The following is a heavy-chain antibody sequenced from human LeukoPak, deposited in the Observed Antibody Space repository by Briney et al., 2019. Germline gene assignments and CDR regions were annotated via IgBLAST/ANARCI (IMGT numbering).Heavy chain of an antibody. Sequence: GGSLRLSCAASGFTFSSYAMHWVRQAPGKGLEWMAVISYDGSNKYYADSVKGRFTISRDNSKNTLYLQMNSLRAEDTAVYYCARDQYYYDSSGYYGGGVYYYGMDVWGQGTTVTVSS. CDR2: ISYDGSNK. CDR3: ARDQYYYDSSGYYGGGVYYYGMDV. J-gene: IGHJ6*02. CDR1: GFTFSSYA. D-gene: IGHD3-22*01. V-gene: IGHV3-30-3*01.